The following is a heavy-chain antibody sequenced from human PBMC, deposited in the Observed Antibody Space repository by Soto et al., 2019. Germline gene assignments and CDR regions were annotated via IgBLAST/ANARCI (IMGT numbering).Heavy chain of an antibody. J-gene: IGHJ4*02. D-gene: IGHD1-26*01. Sequence: QVQLVQSGAEVKKPGASVKVSCKASGYTFTSYGISWVRQAPGQGLGWMGWISAYIGNTKYAQKLQGRVTTTTDTCRRTGDKGLRSLRSDDTAVYYCARDLGGSYYAPVDYWGQGTLVTVSS. CDR3: ARDLGGSYYAPVDY. CDR1: GYTFTSYG. CDR2: ISAYIGNT. V-gene: IGHV1-18*01.